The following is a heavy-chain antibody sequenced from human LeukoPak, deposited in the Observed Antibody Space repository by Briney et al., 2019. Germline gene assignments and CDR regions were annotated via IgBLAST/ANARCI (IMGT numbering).Heavy chain of an antibody. CDR3: ASSYYDFWSGYYRHWFDP. CDR2: INPNSGGT. J-gene: IGHJ5*02. Sequence: GASVKVSCKASGYTFTGYYMHWVRQAPGQGLEWMGWINPNSGGTNYAQKFQGRVTMTRDTSISTAYMELSRLRSDDTAVYYCASSYYDFWSGYYRHWFDPWGQGTLVTVSS. CDR1: GYTFTGYY. D-gene: IGHD3-3*01. V-gene: IGHV1-2*02.